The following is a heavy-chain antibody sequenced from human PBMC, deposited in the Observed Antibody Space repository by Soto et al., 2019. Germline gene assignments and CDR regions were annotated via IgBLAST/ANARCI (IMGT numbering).Heavy chain of an antibody. Sequence: GGSLRLSCAASGFIFSSFGMHWVRQAPGKGLEWVAHIWYDGSNTYYADSVKGRFTISRDNSRNTLYQQMNSLRAEDTAVYHCVRDLLGSGGHFDYWGQGTPVTVSS. CDR3: VRDLLGSGGHFDY. D-gene: IGHD7-27*01. CDR1: GFIFSSFG. J-gene: IGHJ4*02. CDR2: IWYDGSNT. V-gene: IGHV3-33*01.